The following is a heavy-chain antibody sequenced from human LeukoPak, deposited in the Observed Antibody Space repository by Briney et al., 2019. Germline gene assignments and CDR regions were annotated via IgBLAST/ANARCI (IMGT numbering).Heavy chain of an antibody. CDR2: LSWNSGSI. V-gene: IGHV3-9*01. CDR1: GFTFDDYA. Sequence: GGSLRLSCAASGFTFDDYARHWVRQAPGKGLEWVSGLSWNSGSIGYADSVKGRFTISRDNAKNSLYLQMNSLRAEDTALYYCAKDISYDSRGCDYWGQDTLVSVSS. D-gene: IGHD3-22*01. J-gene: IGHJ4*02. CDR3: AKDISYDSRGCDY.